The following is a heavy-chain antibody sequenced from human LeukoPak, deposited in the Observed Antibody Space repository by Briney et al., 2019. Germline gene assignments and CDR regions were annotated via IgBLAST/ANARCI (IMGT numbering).Heavy chain of an antibody. J-gene: IGHJ6*03. CDR1: GGAFSGYY. Sequence: PSETLSLTCAVYGGAFSGYYWSWIRQPPGKGLEWIGEINHSGSTNYNPSLKSRVTISVDTSKNQFSLKLSSVTAADTAVYYCARSILQSQYYYDYMDVWGKGTTVTVSS. CDR2: INHSGST. CDR3: ARSILQSQYYYDYMDV. V-gene: IGHV4-34*01. D-gene: IGHD2-21*01.